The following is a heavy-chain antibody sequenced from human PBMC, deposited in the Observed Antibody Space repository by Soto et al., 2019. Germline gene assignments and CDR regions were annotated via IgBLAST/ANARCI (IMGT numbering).Heavy chain of an antibody. V-gene: IGHV1-46*01. CDR1: GYTFTSYY. J-gene: IGHJ6*02. Sequence: ASVKVSCKASGYTFTSYYMHWVRQAPGQGLEWMGIINPSGGSTSYAQKFQGRVTMTRDTSTSTVYMELSSLRSEDTAVYYCASGLNSSSWYCLGFCDYYYGMDVWGQGTTVTVS. D-gene: IGHD6-13*01. CDR2: INPSGGST. CDR3: ASGLNSSSWYCLGFCDYYYGMDV.